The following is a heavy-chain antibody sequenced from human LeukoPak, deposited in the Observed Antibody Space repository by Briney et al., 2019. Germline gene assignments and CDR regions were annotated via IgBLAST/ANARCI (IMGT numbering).Heavy chain of an antibody. J-gene: IGHJ4*02. Sequence: GASVKVSCKASGGTFSSYTISWVRQAPGQGLEWMGRIIPILGIANYAQKFQVRVTITADKSTSTAYMELSSLRSEDTAVYYCARDSGDSSGYYLAGGGPFDYWGQGTLVTVSS. CDR2: IIPILGIA. D-gene: IGHD3-22*01. CDR1: GGTFSSYT. V-gene: IGHV1-69*04. CDR3: ARDSGDSSGYYLAGGGPFDY.